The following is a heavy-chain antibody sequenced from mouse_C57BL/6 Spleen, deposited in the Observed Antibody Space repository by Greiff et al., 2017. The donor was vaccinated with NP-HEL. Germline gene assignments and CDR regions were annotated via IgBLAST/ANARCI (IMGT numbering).Heavy chain of an antibody. CDR3: AGPTKHAMDY. CDR1: GFNIKDYY. CDR2: IDPEDGDT. J-gene: IGHJ4*01. Sequence: EVKLMESGAELVKPGASVKLSCTASGFNIKDYYMHWVKQRTEQGLEWIGRIDPEDGDTKYAPKFQGKATITADTSSNTAYLQLSSLTSDDTAVYYCAGPTKHAMDYWGQGTSVTVSA. V-gene: IGHV14-2*01.